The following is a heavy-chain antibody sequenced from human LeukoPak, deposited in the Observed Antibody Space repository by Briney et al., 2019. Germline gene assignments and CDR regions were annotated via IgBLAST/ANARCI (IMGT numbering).Heavy chain of an antibody. D-gene: IGHD3-9*01. CDR1: GFTFSSYW. Sequence: PGGSLRLSCVVSGFTFSSYWMHWVRQAPGKGLVWVSRISSDGSSIRYADSVKGRFTISRDNAKNTLYLQMNSLRAEDTAVYYCARVNDILTGYYLGGAFDPWGQGTLVTVSS. V-gene: IGHV3-74*01. CDR2: ISSDGSSI. J-gene: IGHJ5*02. CDR3: ARVNDILTGYYLGGAFDP.